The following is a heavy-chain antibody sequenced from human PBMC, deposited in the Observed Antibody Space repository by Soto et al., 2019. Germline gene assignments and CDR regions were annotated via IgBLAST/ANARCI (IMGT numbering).Heavy chain of an antibody. J-gene: IGHJ6*03. D-gene: IGHD6-19*01. V-gene: IGHV3-73*01. CDR2: IRSKANSYAT. CDR3: TRQDGFRGSSGWYGGSPRGYYYYMDV. Sequence: EVQLVESGGGLVQPGGSLKLSCAASGFTFSGSAMHWVRQASGKGLEWVGRIRSKANSYATAYAASVKGRFTISRDDSKNTAYLQMNSLKTEDTAVYYCTRQDGFRGSSGWYGGSPRGYYYYMDVWGKGTTVTVSS. CDR1: GFTFSGSA.